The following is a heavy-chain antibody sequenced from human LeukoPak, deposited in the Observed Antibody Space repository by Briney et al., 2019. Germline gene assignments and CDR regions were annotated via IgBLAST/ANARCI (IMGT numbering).Heavy chain of an antibody. V-gene: IGHV3-23*01. CDR3: ARVLAVAGDY. Sequence: GGSLRLSCAASGFTFSSYAMSWVRQAPGKGLEWVSAISGSGGSTYYADSVKGRFTISRDNAKNSLYLQMNSLRAEDTAVYYCARVLAVAGDYWGQGTLVTVSS. J-gene: IGHJ4*02. D-gene: IGHD6-19*01. CDR2: ISGSGGST. CDR1: GFTFSSYA.